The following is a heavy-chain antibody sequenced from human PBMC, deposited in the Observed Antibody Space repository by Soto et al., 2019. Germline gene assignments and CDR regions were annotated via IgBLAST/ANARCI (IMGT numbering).Heavy chain of an antibody. CDR1: GTPLTSGGYS. J-gene: IGHJ4*02. CDR2: IFHSGTT. D-gene: IGHD6-25*01. Sequence: QLQLQESGSGLVKASQTLSLTCTVSGTPLTSGGYSWSWIRQPPGEGLEWIGNIFHSGTTSYNPSLQSRVTMSVDRSKNQFSLKVNSVTAADTAVYYCARQDNSGWAYFFVHWGQGMLVTVSS. V-gene: IGHV4-30-2*01. CDR3: ARQDNSGWAYFFVH.